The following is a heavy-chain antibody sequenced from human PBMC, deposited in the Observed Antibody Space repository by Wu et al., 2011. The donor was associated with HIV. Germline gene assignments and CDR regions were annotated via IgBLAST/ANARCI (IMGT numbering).Heavy chain of an antibody. D-gene: IGHD3-10*01. CDR1: GYSFTSYG. J-gene: IGHJ5*02. CDR2: IRTYNGDT. V-gene: IGHV1-18*01. CDR3: ARDPGFGEP. Sequence: QVQLVQSGSEVKKPGASVTVSCKTSGYSFTSYGINWVRQAPGQRLEWMGWIRTYNGDTEYAQKFKGRVTITTDRSTTTAYLDLRSLGSDDTAVYYCARDPGFGEPWGQGTLVTVXS.